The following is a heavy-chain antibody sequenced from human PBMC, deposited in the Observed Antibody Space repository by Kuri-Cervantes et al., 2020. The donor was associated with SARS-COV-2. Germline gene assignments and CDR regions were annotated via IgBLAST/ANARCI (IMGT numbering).Heavy chain of an antibody. Sequence: GESLKISCAASGFTFSSYSMNRVRQAPGKGLEWVSSISSSSSYIYYADSVKGRFTISRDNAKNSLYLQMNSLRAEDTAVYYCARAGYSSGWYPPNWFDPWGQGTLVTVSS. CDR3: ARAGYSSGWYPPNWFDP. J-gene: IGHJ5*02. CDR1: GFTFSSYS. CDR2: ISSSSSYI. V-gene: IGHV3-21*01. D-gene: IGHD6-19*01.